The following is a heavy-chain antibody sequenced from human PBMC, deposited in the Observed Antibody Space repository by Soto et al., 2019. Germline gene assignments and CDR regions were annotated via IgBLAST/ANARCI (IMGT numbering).Heavy chain of an antibody. J-gene: IGHJ4*02. V-gene: IGHV3-21*01. CDR1: GFTFSSYS. CDR3: AREVSITGTTGPLEDY. D-gene: IGHD1-7*01. CDR2: ISSSSSYI. Sequence: EVQLVESGGGLVQPGGSLRLSCAASGFTFSSYSMNWVRQAPGKGLEWVSSISSSSSYIYYADSVKGRFTISRDNAKNSLYLQMNSLRAEDTAVYYCAREVSITGTTGPLEDYWGQGTLVTVSS.